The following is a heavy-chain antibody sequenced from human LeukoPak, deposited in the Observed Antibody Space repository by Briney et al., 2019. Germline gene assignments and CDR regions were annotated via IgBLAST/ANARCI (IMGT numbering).Heavy chain of an antibody. CDR2: IYSGGST. J-gene: IGHJ4*02. CDR3: AKRGYCSGGRCYSFHFDY. V-gene: IGHV3-53*05. CDR1: GFTVSSNY. D-gene: IGHD2-15*01. Sequence: GGSLRLSCAASGFTVSSNYMSWVRQAPGKGLEWVSVIYSGGSTYYADSVKGRFTISRDNSKNTLYLEMNNLRAEDTAVYYCAKRGYCSGGRCYSFHFDYWGQGTLVTVSS.